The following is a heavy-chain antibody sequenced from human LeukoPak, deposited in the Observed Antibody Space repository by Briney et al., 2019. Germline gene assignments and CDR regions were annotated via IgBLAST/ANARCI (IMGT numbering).Heavy chain of an antibody. CDR2: ISTSGSI. CDR1: RGSISTYY. CDR3: ARRRTPGTTGYFDY. J-gene: IGHJ4*02. Sequence: SETLSLTCTVSRGSISTYYWSWIRQPPGKGLEWIGYISTSGSINYNPSLKSRVTISVDTSKNQFSLNLSSVTAADTAVYYCARRRTPGTTGYFDYWGQGTLVTVSS. D-gene: IGHD1-1*01. V-gene: IGHV4-4*09.